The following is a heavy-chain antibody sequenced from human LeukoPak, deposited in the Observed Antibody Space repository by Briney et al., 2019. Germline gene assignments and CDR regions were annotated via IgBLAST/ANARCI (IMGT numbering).Heavy chain of an antibody. Sequence: PGGSLRLSCAASRFTFSSYWMSWVRQAPGKGLEWVANIKQDGSEKYYVDSVKGRFTISRDNAKSSLYLQMNSLRVEDTAVYYCARWANYDYVWGSYPFDCWGQGTLVTVSS. CDR3: ARWANYDYVWGSYPFDC. J-gene: IGHJ4*02. D-gene: IGHD3-16*02. CDR2: IKQDGSEK. CDR1: RFTFSSYW. V-gene: IGHV3-7*01.